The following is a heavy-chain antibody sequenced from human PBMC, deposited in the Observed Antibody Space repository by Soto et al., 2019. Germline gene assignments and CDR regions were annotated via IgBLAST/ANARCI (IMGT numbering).Heavy chain of an antibody. D-gene: IGHD1-26*01. CDR2: ISGSGGST. CDR1: GFTFSSYA. V-gene: IGHV3-23*01. Sequence: GGSLRLSCAASGFTFSSYAMSWVRQAPGKGLEWVSAISGSGGSTYYADSVKGRFTISRDNSKNTLYLQMNSLRAEDTAVYYCAKGPIVGATIAGFDVGYRGQGTLVTVSS. J-gene: IGHJ4*02. CDR3: AKGPIVGATIAGFDVGY.